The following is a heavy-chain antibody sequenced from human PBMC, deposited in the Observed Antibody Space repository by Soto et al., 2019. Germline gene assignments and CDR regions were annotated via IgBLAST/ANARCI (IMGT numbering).Heavy chain of an antibody. CDR1: GFTFSSYG. Sequence: GGSLRLSCAASGFTFSSYGMHWVRQAPGKGLEWVAVISYDGSNKYYADSVKGRFTISRANSKNTLYLQMNSLRAEDSAVYDCSYDSRYSSEYYFDYWGQGTLVTVSS. V-gene: IGHV3-30*03. J-gene: IGHJ4*02. CDR3: SYDSRYSSEYYFDY. CDR2: ISYDGSNK. D-gene: IGHD6-19*01.